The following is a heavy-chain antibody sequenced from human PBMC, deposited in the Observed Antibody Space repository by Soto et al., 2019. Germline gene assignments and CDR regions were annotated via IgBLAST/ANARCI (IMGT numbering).Heavy chain of an antibody. CDR3: AKDWAPTGGAH. D-gene: IGHD4-17*01. Sequence: SLRLSCLGSGFNFDVYAVSWFRQAPGKGLEWVGLIRNKAYRGTTEYAASVKGRFTISRDESKSSAYLEMNDLEIEDTAVYYCAKDWAPTGGAHWGQGTLVTVSS. J-gene: IGHJ4*02. V-gene: IGHV3-49*03. CDR1: GFNFDVYA. CDR2: IRNKAYRGTT.